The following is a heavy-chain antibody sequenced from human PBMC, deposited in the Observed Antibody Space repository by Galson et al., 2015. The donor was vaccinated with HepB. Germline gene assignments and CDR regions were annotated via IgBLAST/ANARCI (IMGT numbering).Heavy chain of an antibody. CDR1: GFTFSDYY. Sequence: SLRLSCAASGFTFSDYYMSWIRQAPGKGLEWVSYISSSGSTIYYADSVKGRFTISRDNAKNSLYLQMNSLRAEDTAVYYCTRDLTRMTIFGVVIEGAFYGMDVWGQGTTVTVSS. CDR2: ISSSGSTI. J-gene: IGHJ6*02. D-gene: IGHD3-3*01. CDR3: TRDLTRMTIFGVVIEGAFYGMDV. V-gene: IGHV3-11*01.